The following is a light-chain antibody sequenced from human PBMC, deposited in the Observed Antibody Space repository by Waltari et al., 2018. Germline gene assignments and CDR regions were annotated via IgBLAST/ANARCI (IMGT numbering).Light chain of an antibody. CDR3: GTWDNTLSAV. CDR2: GND. CDR1: TSHIGNNY. Sequence: QSVLTQPPSVSAAPGQQVSISCSGSTSHIGNNYVSWYQQFPGEAPKVLIYGNDKRTTGIPDRFSGSKSGTSATLDITGLQTGDEAVYYCGTWDNTLSAVFGGGTKVTVL. V-gene: IGLV1-51*02. J-gene: IGLJ2*01.